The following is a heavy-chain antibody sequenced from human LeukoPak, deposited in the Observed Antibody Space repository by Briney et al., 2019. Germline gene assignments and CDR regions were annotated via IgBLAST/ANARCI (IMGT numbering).Heavy chain of an antibody. V-gene: IGHV4-4*07. Sequence: SETLSLTCTVSGGSISSYYWSWIRQPAGKGLEWIVRIYTSGSTNYNPSLKSRVTMSVDTSKNQFSLKLSSVTAADTAVYYCARDGYCSSTSCYNGFDPWGQGTLVTVSS. CDR2: IYTSGST. D-gene: IGHD2-2*02. CDR3: ARDGYCSSTSCYNGFDP. J-gene: IGHJ5*02. CDR1: GGSISSYY.